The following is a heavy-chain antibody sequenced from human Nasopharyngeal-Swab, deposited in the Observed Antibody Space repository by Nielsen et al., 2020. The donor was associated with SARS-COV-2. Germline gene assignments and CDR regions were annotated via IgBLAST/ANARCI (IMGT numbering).Heavy chain of an antibody. J-gene: IGHJ3*02. D-gene: IGHD2-2*01. Sequence: SETLSLTCTVSGGSVSSGSYYWIWIRQPPGKGLEWIGYIYYSGSTNYNPSLKSRVTISVDTSKNQFSLKLSSVTAADTAVYYCARGRQYQLLFIFVEDAFDIWGQGTMVTASS. V-gene: IGHV4-61*01. CDR2: IYYSGST. CDR3: ARGRQYQLLFIFVEDAFDI. CDR1: GGSVSSGSYY.